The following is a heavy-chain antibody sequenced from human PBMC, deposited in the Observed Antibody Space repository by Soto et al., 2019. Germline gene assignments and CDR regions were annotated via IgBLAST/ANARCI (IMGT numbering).Heavy chain of an antibody. Sequence: QVQLVQSGAEVKKPGASMKVSCKASGYTFTSQGISWVRQAPGQALEWMGWDNVYNGDTNYAPKIQGRVSMTADSSTNTAYLELRSLISDDTAVYYCARDALGGRLLATFHFDQWGQGTIV. CDR3: ARDALGGRLLATFHFDQ. V-gene: IGHV1-18*01. CDR2: DNVYNGDT. D-gene: IGHD2-8*02. J-gene: IGHJ4*02. CDR1: GYTFTSQG.